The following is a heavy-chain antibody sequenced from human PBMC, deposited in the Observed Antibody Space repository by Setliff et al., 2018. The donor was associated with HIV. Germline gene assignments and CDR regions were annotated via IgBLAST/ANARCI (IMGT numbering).Heavy chain of an antibody. CDR3: ARSPPSLRPSYYESSGSITAPDAFDI. J-gene: IGHJ3*02. D-gene: IGHD3-22*01. Sequence: GESLKISCKGSGYSFTTLWIAWVRQMPGKGLEWMGMVFPDDSDTRYSPSFQGQVTISADKSISTAYLQWSSLKASDTAMYYCARSPPSLRPSYYESSGSITAPDAFDIWGQGTMVTVSS. CDR2: VFPDDSDT. CDR1: GYSFTTLW. V-gene: IGHV5-51*01.